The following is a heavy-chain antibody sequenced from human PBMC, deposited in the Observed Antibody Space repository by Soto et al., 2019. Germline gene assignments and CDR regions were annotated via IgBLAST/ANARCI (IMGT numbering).Heavy chain of an antibody. CDR1: GYSFTSLD. CDR3: ARGVSAGVDY. V-gene: IGHV1-8*01. CDR2: MEPSTGRT. J-gene: IGHJ4*02. Sequence: QVQLVQSGAEVREPGASVKVSCKASGYSFTSLDINWVRQTAGQGLEWMGWMEPSTGRTGYAQKSGGKSTMTRDPPINTASMGRTPQTSDDAPFYSGARGVSAGVDYGGQGTLFPVPS. D-gene: IGHD1-26*01.